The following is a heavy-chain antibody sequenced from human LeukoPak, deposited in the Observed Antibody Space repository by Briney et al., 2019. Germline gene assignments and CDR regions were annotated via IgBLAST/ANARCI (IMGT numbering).Heavy chain of an antibody. CDR3: ARAGDSTMVTPDY. CDR1: GYTFTNYG. CDR2: ISGYNGNT. Sequence: ASVNVSCKTSGYTFTNYGISWVRQAPGQGREWMGWISGYNGNTKYAQKLQGRVTMTTDTSTRTAYMELRRLRFDDTAVYYCARAGDSTMVTPDYWGQGTLVTVSS. J-gene: IGHJ4*02. V-gene: IGHV1-18*01. D-gene: IGHD5-18*01.